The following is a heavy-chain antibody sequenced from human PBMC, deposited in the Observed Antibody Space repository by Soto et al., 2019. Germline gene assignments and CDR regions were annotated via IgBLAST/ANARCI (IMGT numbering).Heavy chain of an antibody. J-gene: IGHJ3*01. CDR2: FIPIFGTA. V-gene: IGHV1-69*13. Sequence: SVKVSCKASGGTFSSYAISCVRQAPGQGLAWMGGFIPIFGTANYAQKFQCRVTITADESTSTAYMELSSLIFENTALFSCAGDSLSPKNANARVDALDLRGKGKMVT. CDR1: GGTFSSYA. CDR3: AGDSLSPKNANARVDALDL.